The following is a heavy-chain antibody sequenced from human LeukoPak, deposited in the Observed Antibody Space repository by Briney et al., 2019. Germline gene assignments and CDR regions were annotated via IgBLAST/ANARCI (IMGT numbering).Heavy chain of an antibody. Sequence: GGSLRLSCAASGFTFSSYAMSWVRQAPGKGLEWVSAISGSGGSTYYADSVKGRFTISRDNSKNTLYLQMNSLRAEDTAVYYCAKTPGRRNMGETNWGQRTLVTVSS. CDR2: ISGSGGST. CDR3: AKTPGRRNMGETN. CDR1: GFTFSSYA. J-gene: IGHJ4*02. V-gene: IGHV3-23*01. D-gene: IGHD3-16*01.